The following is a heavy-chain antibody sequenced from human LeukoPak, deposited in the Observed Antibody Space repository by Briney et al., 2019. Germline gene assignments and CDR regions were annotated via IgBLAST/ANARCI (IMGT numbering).Heavy chain of an antibody. CDR1: GFTVSSYG. Sequence: GGSLRLSCAASGFTVSSYGMHWVRQAPGKGLEWVSFIRYDGSNKYYADSVKGRFTISRDNSKNTLYLQMNSLRAEDTAVYYCARDVGGYEGFDYWGQGTLVTVSS. V-gene: IGHV3-30*02. CDR3: ARDVGGYEGFDY. J-gene: IGHJ4*02. CDR2: IRYDGSNK. D-gene: IGHD5-12*01.